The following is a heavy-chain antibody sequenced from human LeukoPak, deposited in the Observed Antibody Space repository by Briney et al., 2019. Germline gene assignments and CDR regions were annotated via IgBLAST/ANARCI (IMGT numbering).Heavy chain of an antibody. Sequence: GGSLRLSCAASGFTFSSYAMNWVRQAPGKGLEWVSAISGSGGSTYYADSVKGRFTISRDNSKNTLYLQMNSLRAEDTAVYYCAKDHLMVRGVPDYWGQGTLVTVSS. CDR1: GFTFSSYA. CDR3: AKDHLMVRGVPDY. V-gene: IGHV3-23*01. D-gene: IGHD3-10*01. J-gene: IGHJ4*02. CDR2: ISGSGGST.